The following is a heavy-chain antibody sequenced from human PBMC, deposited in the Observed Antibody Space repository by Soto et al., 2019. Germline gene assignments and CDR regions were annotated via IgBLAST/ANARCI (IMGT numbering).Heavy chain of an antibody. CDR1: GGTFSSYT. CDR2: IIPILGIA. CDR3: ARGGPYGDYVFDY. D-gene: IGHD4-17*01. V-gene: IGHV1-69*02. Sequence: SVKVSCKASGGTFSSYTISWVRQAPGQGLEWMGRIIPILGIANYAQKFQGRVTITADKSTSTAYMELSSLRSEDTAVYYCARGGPYGDYVFDYWGQGTLVTVSS. J-gene: IGHJ4*02.